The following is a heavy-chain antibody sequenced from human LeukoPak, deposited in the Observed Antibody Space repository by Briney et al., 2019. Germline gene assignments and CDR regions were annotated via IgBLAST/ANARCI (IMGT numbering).Heavy chain of an antibody. CDR3: ARSYDYIWGTYRSVFDY. J-gene: IGHJ4*02. D-gene: IGHD3-16*02. V-gene: IGHV3-48*03. CDR1: GFIFSSYE. Sequence: GGSLRLSCAASGFIFSSYEMNWVRQAPGKGLEWVSYISSSDNTIYYADSVKGRFTISRDNAKNSLYLQMKSLRAEDTAVYYCARSYDYIWGTYRSVFDYWGQGTLVTVSS. CDR2: ISSSDNTI.